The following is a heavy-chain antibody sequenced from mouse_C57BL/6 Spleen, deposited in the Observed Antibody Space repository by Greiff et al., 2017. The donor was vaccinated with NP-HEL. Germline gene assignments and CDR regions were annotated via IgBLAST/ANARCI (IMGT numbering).Heavy chain of an antibody. V-gene: IGHV1-80*01. CDR1: GYAFSSYW. D-gene: IGHD3-2*02. J-gene: IGHJ2*01. CDR3: ARGGTAQGYFDY. Sequence: VQLQQSGAELVKPGASVKISCKASGYAFSSYWMNWVKQRPGKGLEWIGQIYPGDGDTNYNGKFKGKATLTADKSSSTAHMQLSSLTSEDSAVYFCARGGTAQGYFDYWGQGTTLTVSS. CDR2: IYPGDGDT.